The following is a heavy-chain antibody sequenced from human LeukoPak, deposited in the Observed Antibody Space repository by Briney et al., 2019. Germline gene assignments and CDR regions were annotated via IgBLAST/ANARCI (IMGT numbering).Heavy chain of an antibody. CDR2: IIPIFATA. CDR3: AKDHTPRGAVAGPTFDY. D-gene: IGHD6-19*01. CDR1: GGTFSSLA. V-gene: IGHV1-69*13. Sequence: ASVKVSCKASGGTFSSLAIHWVRQAPGQGLKWMGGIIPIFATADSAQKFQGRVTITADESTSTAYMELSSLRSEDTAVYYCAKDHTPRGAVAGPTFDYWGQGTLVTVSS. J-gene: IGHJ4*02.